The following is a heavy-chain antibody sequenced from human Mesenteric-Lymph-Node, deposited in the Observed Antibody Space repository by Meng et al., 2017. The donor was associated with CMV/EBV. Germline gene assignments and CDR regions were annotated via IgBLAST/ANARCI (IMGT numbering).Heavy chain of an antibody. D-gene: IGHD5-18*01. Sequence: GESLKISCAVSGFTFNNYEMNWVRQAPGKGLEWVSFIDTSGYTIYYADSVKGRFTISRDDAKNSLYLQMSSLRAEDTAVYYCVRVDSYADYWGQGTLVTVSS. CDR2: IDTSGYTI. CDR1: GFTFNNYE. V-gene: IGHV3-48*03. J-gene: IGHJ4*02. CDR3: VRVDSYADY.